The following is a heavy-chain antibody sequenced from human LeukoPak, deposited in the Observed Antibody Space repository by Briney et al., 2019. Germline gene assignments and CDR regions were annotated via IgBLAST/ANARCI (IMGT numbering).Heavy chain of an antibody. V-gene: IGHV3-23*01. Sequence: GGSLRLSCAASGFTFSSCGMTWVRQAPGKGLEWVSSISGSDDGTYYADSVKGRFTISRDNSKNTLYLQMNSLRAEDTAVYYCAREGYYGSGSPPSLYFDYWGQGTLVTVSS. J-gene: IGHJ4*02. D-gene: IGHD3-10*01. CDR3: AREGYYGSGSPPSLYFDY. CDR1: GFTFSSCG. CDR2: ISGSDDGT.